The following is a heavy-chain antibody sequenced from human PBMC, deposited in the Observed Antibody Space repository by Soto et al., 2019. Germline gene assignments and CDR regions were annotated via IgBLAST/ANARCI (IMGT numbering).Heavy chain of an antibody. J-gene: IGHJ4*02. CDR1: GFTFSGYW. D-gene: IGHD7-27*01. CDR2: IKVDGSEK. Sequence: GGSLRLSCAASGFTFSGYWMTWVRQAPGKGLEWVANIKVDGSEKYYVDSVKGRFTISRDNAKNSLFLQMNSLRVEDTAVYYCARYSNWGKNDYWGQGALVTVSS. V-gene: IGHV3-7*01. CDR3: ARYSNWGKNDY.